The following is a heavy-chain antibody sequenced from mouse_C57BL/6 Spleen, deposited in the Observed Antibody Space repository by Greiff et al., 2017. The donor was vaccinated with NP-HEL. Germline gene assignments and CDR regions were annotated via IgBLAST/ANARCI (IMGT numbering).Heavy chain of an antibody. Sequence: QVQLQQPGAELVKPGASVKLSCKASGYTFTSYWMQWVKQRHGHGLEWIGEIYPSDGYTNYNQKFKGKATLTVDTSSSTAYMQLSSLTSEDSAVYYCADSNYSWFAYWGQGTLVTVSA. V-gene: IGHV1-50*01. CDR3: ADSNYSWFAY. CDR1: GYTFTSYW. CDR2: IYPSDGYT. D-gene: IGHD2-5*01. J-gene: IGHJ3*01.